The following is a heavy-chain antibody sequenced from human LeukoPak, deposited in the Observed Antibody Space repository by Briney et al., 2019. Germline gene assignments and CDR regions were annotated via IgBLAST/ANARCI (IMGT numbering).Heavy chain of an antibody. CDR3: SRVRGPNYYGSGLDY. J-gene: IGHJ4*02. CDR2: IRSKTYGGTT. Sequence: GGSLRLSCAASGFTFDDYGMSWVRQAPGKGLEWVGFIRSKTYGGTTEYAASVKGRFTISRDDSKSIAYLQMNNLKTEDTAVYYCSRVRGPNYYGSGLDYWGQGTLVTVSS. D-gene: IGHD3-10*01. V-gene: IGHV3-49*04. CDR1: GFTFDDYG.